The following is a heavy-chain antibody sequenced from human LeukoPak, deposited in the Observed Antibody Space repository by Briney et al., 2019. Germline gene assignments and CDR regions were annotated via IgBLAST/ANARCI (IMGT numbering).Heavy chain of an antibody. CDR1: GGSISSGTYY. CDR2: IYTSGST. CDR3: ARGRGYSYAY. J-gene: IGHJ4*02. D-gene: IGHD5-18*01. Sequence: SETLSLTCTVSGGSISSGTYYWSWMRQAAGKGLDWIGRIYTSGSTNYNPSLKSRVTISVDTSKNQFSLKLSSVTAADTAVYYCARGRGYSYAYWGQGTLGTVSS. V-gene: IGHV4-61*02.